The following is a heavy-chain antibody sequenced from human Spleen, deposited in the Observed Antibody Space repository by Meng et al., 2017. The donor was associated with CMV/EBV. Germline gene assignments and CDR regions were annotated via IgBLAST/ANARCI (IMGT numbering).Heavy chain of an antibody. CDR3: ARDSVPYFDY. CDR1: GFTVSSNY. J-gene: IGHJ4*02. Sequence: GESLKISCAASGFTVSSNYMSWVRQAPGKGLEWVSVIYSGGSTYYADSVKGRFTISRDNSKNTLYLQMNSLRAEDTAVYYCARDSVPYFDYWGQGTLVTVSS. D-gene: IGHD3-22*01. CDR2: IYSGGST. V-gene: IGHV3-66*02.